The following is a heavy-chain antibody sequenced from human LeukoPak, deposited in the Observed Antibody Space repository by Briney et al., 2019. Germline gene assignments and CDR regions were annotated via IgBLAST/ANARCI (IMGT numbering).Heavy chain of an antibody. CDR3: ARDLYGDYRSDFDY. V-gene: IGHV1-3*01. J-gene: IGHJ4*02. CDR1: GYTFTTYA. D-gene: IGHD4-17*01. Sequence: ASVTVSFKASGYTFTTYAIHWVRQAPGQRLEWMGWIDAGNGNTRYSQKFQDRVTITRATSESTDYMELSSRRSEDTAVYCCARDLYGDYRSDFDYWGQGTLVTVSS. CDR2: IDAGNGNT.